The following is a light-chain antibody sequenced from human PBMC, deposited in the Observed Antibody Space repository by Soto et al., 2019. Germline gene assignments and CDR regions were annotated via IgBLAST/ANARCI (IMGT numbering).Light chain of an antibody. Sequence: QSVLTQPPSASGSPGQSVTISCTGTSSDVGGYNYVSWFQQHPGKAPKLIIYEVSERPSGVPDRFSGSKSGNTASLTVSGLQAEDEGAYYCAAWDDSLNALFGGGTKLTVL. CDR3: AAWDDSLNAL. CDR2: EVS. CDR1: SSDVGGYNY. V-gene: IGLV2-8*01. J-gene: IGLJ3*02.